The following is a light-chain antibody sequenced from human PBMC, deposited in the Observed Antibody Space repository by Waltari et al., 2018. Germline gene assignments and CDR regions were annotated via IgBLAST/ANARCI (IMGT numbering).Light chain of an antibody. CDR1: QNIATY. CDR3: QHSYNVPLT. Sequence: DIRMTQSPSSLSASIGDRVTISCRASQNIATYLNWYQQKSGKAPNLLIYGASTLQSGVPSRFRGGGSGTDFTLTISSLRPEDVAIYFCQHSYNVPLTFGGGTQVEI. CDR2: GAS. V-gene: IGKV1-39*01. J-gene: IGKJ4*01.